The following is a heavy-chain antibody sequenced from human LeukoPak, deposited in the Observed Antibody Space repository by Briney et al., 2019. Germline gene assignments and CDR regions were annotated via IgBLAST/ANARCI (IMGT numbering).Heavy chain of an antibody. CDR1: GFTFSSYW. CDR3: TTDSYSSSWYWYFDL. V-gene: IGHV3-74*01. D-gene: IGHD6-13*01. CDR2: IKSDGSST. J-gene: IGHJ2*01. Sequence: PGGSLRLSCAASGFTFSSYWMHWVHQAPGKGLVWVSRIKSDGSSTTYADSVKGRFTISRDNAKNTLYLQMDSLRAEDTAVYYCTTDSYSSSWYWYFDLWGRGTLVTVSS.